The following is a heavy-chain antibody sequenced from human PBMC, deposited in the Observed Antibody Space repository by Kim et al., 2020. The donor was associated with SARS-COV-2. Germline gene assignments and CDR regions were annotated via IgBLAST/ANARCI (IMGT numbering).Heavy chain of an antibody. J-gene: IGHJ6*03. D-gene: IGHD3-10*01. V-gene: IGHV4-34*01. CDR2: INHSGST. Sequence: SETLSLTCAVYGGSFSGYYWSWIRQPPGKGLEWIGEINHSGSTNYNPSLKSRVTISVDTSKNQFSLKLSSVTAADTAVYYCARGRAGRPARLYYYYMDVWGKGTTVTVSS. CDR1: GGSFSGYY. CDR3: ARGRAGRPARLYYYYMDV.